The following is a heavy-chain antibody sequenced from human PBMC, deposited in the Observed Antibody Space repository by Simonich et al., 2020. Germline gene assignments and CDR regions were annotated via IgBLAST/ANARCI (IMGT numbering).Heavy chain of an antibody. CDR1: GFPFSSYW. J-gene: IGHJ6*03. CDR2: IKQDGREK. V-gene: IGHV3-7*01. CDR3: ARDGLGTAYYYYMDV. Sequence: EVQLVESGGGLVQPGGSLRLPCAASGFPFSSYWMSWFRQAPGKGLGWVANIKQDGREKYYVDSVKGRFTISRDNAKNSLYLQMNSLRAEDTAVYYCARDGLGTAYYYYMDVWGKGTTVTVSS. D-gene: IGHD7-27*01.